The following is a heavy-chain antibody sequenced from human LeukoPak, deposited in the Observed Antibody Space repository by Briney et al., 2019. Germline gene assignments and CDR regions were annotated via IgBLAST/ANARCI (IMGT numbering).Heavy chain of an antibody. J-gene: IGHJ4*02. Sequence: ASVKVSCKASGYTFTSYVINWVRQAPGQGLEWMGWISGYNANTIYAQNLQGRATMTTDTSTNTAYMELRSLRSDDTAVYYCARNLEPGSYSPFDYWGQGTLVTVSS. CDR1: GYTFTSYV. D-gene: IGHD1-26*01. CDR2: ISGYNANT. V-gene: IGHV1-18*01. CDR3: ARNLEPGSYSPFDY.